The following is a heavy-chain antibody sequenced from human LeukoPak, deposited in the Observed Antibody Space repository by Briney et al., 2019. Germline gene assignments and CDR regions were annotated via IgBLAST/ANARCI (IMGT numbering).Heavy chain of an antibody. V-gene: IGHV1-2*06. J-gene: IGHJ4*02. D-gene: IGHD6-13*01. CDR3: ARVRRILYSSSWYYFDY. CDR1: GYTFTGYY. CDR2: INPNSGGT. Sequence: ASVKVSCKASGYTFTGYYMHWVRQAPGQGLEWMGRINPNSGGTNYGQKFQGRVTMTRDTSISTAYMELSRLRSDDTAVYYCARVRRILYSSSWYYFDYWGQGTLVTVSS.